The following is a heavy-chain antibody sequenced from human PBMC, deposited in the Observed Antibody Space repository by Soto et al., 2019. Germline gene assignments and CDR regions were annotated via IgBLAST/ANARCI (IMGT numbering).Heavy chain of an antibody. D-gene: IGHD6-13*01. CDR1: GGSFSGYY. CDR2: INHSGST. CDR3: ARRPSLSIAAAGTLDY. J-gene: IGHJ4*02. V-gene: IGHV4-34*01. Sequence: LSLTCAVYGGSFSGYYWSWIRQPPGKGLEWIGEINHSGSTNYNPSLKSRVTISVDTSKNQFSLKLSSVTAADTAVYYCARRPSLSIAAAGTLDYWGQGTLVTVSS.